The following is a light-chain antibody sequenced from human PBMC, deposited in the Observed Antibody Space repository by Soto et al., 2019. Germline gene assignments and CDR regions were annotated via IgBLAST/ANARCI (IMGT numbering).Light chain of an antibody. V-gene: IGKV3-11*01. CDR1: QSIHTS. CDR2: DST. J-gene: IGKJ5*01. CDR3: QQRNVWPPIT. Sequence: VLTQSPATLSLSPGERATLSCRASQSIHTSLAWYQQKSGKPPRLVIYDSTLRANGVPDRFGGSRSGTEFTLTINSLEPEDFAVYYCQQRNVWPPITFGQGTRLKIK.